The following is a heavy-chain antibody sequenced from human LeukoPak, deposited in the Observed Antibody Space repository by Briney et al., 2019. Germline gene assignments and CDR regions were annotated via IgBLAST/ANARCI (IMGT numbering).Heavy chain of an antibody. V-gene: IGHV3-30*18. Sequence: GGSLRLSCAASGFTFSSYGMHWVRQAPGKGLEWVAVISYDGSNKYYADSVKGRFTISRDNSKNTLYLQMNSLRAEDTTVYYCAKYSSSSNDYYGMDVWGQGTTVTVSS. CDR3: AKYSSSSNDYYGMDV. D-gene: IGHD6-6*01. CDR1: GFTFSSYG. J-gene: IGHJ6*02. CDR2: ISYDGSNK.